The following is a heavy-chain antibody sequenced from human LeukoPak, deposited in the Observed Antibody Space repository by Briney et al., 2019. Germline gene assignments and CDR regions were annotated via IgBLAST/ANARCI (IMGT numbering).Heavy chain of an antibody. V-gene: IGHV4-4*07. J-gene: IGHJ6*03. CDR1: GGSISSYY. CDR3: ARVRNGRVSYYYYYYMDV. CDR2: IYTSGST. Sequence: SETLSLTCTVSGGSISSYYWSWLRQPAGKGLEWIGRIYTSGSTNYNPSLKSRVTMSVDTCKNQFSLKLSSVTAADTAVYYCARVRNGRVSYYYYYYMDVWGKGTTVTVSS. D-gene: IGHD6-6*01.